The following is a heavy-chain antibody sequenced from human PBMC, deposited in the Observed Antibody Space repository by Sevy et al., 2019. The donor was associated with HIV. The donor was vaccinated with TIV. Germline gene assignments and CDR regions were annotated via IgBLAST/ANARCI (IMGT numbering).Heavy chain of an antibody. V-gene: IGHV3-23*01. CDR3: AKDGGFGELFYYFDY. CDR2: ISGSGGST. J-gene: IGHJ4*02. Sequence: GGSLRLSCAASGFTFNNYAMSWGRQAPGKGLEWVPAISGSGGSTYYAHSVWGRFTITRDNSKNTLYLQMNSLRAEDTAVSYYAKDGGFGELFYYFDYWGQGTLVTVSS. CDR1: GFTFNNYA. D-gene: IGHD3-10*01.